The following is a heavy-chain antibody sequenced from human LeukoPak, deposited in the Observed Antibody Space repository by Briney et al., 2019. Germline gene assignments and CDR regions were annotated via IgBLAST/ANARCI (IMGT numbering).Heavy chain of an antibody. D-gene: IGHD4-17*01. CDR2: INPNSGGT. V-gene: IGHV1-2*02. CDR3: ARGASGVYTVTTSWFDP. Sequence: GASVKVSFTASGYTCTVYYMHWVRHAPGQGLGWMGWINPNSGGTTYAKRFQGRVTMTRDTSISTAYMELSRLRSDDTAVYSCARGASGVYTVTTSWFDPWGQGTLVTVSS. J-gene: IGHJ5*02. CDR1: GYTCTVYY.